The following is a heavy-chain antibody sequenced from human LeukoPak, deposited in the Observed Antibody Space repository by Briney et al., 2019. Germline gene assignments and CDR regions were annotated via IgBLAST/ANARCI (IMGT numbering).Heavy chain of an antibody. CDR3: ARVITHFNWFDP. D-gene: IGHD1-20*01. CDR1: GYTFTSYD. Sequence: ASVKVSCKASGYTFTSYDINWVRQATGQGLEWMGWMNPNSGNTGYAQKFQGRVTITRNTSISTAYMEPSSLRSEDTAVYYCARVITHFNWFDPWGQGTLVTVSS. V-gene: IGHV1-8*03. J-gene: IGHJ5*02. CDR2: MNPNSGNT.